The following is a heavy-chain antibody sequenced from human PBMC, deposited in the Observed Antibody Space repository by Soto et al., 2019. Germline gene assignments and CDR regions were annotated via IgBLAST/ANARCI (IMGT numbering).Heavy chain of an antibody. Sequence: PGGSLRLSCAASGFTFSSYGMHWVRQAPGKGLEWVAVISYDGSNKYYADSVKGRFTISRDNSKNTLYLQMNSLRAEDTAVYYCAKDEPGYSSGWTPARYWGQGTLVTVSS. CDR3: AKDEPGYSSGWTPARY. CDR2: ISYDGSNK. V-gene: IGHV3-30*18. J-gene: IGHJ4*02. D-gene: IGHD6-19*01. CDR1: GFTFSSYG.